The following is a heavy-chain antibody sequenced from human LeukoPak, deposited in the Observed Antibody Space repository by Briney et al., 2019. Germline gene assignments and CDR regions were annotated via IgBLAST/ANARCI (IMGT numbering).Heavy chain of an antibody. CDR1: GFTFDDYG. CDR3: ARARSTGYYVADY. CDR2: INWNGGST. V-gene: IGHV3-20*04. J-gene: IGHJ4*02. D-gene: IGHD3-9*01. Sequence: PGGSLRPSCAAPGFTFDDYGMSWVRQAPGKGLEWVSGINWNGGSTGYADSVKGRFTISRDNAKNSLYLQMNSLRAEDTALYYCARARSTGYYVADYWGQGTLVTVSS.